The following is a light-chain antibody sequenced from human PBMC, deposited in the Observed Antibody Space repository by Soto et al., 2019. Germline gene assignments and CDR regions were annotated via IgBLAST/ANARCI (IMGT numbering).Light chain of an antibody. CDR2: EVS. J-gene: IGLJ1*01. CDR1: SSDVGSYNR. CDR3: SSYTSSSTYV. Sequence: QSALTQPPSVSGSPGQSVAISCTGTSSDVGSYNRVSWYQQPPGTAPKVMIYEVSNRPSGVPDRFSGSKSGNAASLTISGLQAEDEADYYCSSYTSSSTYVFGTGTKVTVL. V-gene: IGLV2-18*02.